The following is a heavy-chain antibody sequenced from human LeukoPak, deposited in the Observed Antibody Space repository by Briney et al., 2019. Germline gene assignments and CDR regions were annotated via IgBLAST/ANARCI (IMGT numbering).Heavy chain of an antibody. CDR3: ARVRNQYDSSGYYALDY. D-gene: IGHD3-22*01. CDR1: GGSIRGYY. Sequence: PSETLSLTCTVSGGSIRGYYWSWIRQPPGKGLEWIGYIYYSGNTNYKASLKGRVTISVVTSKNQFSLKLSSVTAADTAVYYCARVRNQYDSSGYYALDYWGQGTLVTVSS. CDR2: IYYSGNT. J-gene: IGHJ4*02. V-gene: IGHV4-59*01.